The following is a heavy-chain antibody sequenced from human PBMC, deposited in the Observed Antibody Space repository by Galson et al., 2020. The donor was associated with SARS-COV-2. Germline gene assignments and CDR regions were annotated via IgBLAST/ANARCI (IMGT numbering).Heavy chain of an antibody. D-gene: IGHD3-16*01. CDR2: ISYDGHNK. CDR1: GFTFSSYG. Sequence: GGSLRLSCAASGFTFSSYGMHWVRQAPGKGLERLAVISYDGHNKYYADSVKGRFTLSRDNSKNTLYLQMNSLRAEDTAVYYCAKSRGGYWYFDVWFLGTLVTVSS. CDR3: AKSRGGYWYFDV. V-gene: IGHV3-30*18. J-gene: IGHJ2*01.